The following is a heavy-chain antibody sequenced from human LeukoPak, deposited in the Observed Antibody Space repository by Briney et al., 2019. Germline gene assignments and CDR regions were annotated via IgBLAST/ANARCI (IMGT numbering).Heavy chain of an antibody. Sequence: SETLSLTCTVSGGSISSSSYYWGWSRQPPGKGLEWIGGIYYSGSTYYNPSLKSRVTISVDTSKNQFSLKLSSVTAADTAVYYCARESYYDSSGYSGPFDYWGQGTLVTVSS. CDR2: IYYSGST. V-gene: IGHV4-39*07. D-gene: IGHD3-22*01. CDR3: ARESYYDSSGYSGPFDY. CDR1: GGSISSSSYY. J-gene: IGHJ4*02.